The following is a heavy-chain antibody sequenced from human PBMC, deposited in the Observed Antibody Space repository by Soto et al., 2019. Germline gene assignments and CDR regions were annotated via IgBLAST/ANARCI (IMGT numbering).Heavy chain of an antibody. CDR1: GFIVSYNY. J-gene: IGHJ3*02. V-gene: IGHV3-66*01. Sequence: PWGSLRLSCAASGFIVSYNYITWVRQAPGKGLEWVSLIYSGGNTYYTDSVKGRFTISRDNSKNTVYLQMNSLRTGDTAVYYCASKFNYALYAFDIWGQGTMVTVSS. CDR2: IYSGGNT. D-gene: IGHD2-2*01. CDR3: ASKFNYALYAFDI.